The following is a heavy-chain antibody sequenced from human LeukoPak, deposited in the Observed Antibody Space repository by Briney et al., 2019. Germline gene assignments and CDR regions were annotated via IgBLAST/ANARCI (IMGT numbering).Heavy chain of an antibody. V-gene: IGHV4-34*01. CDR2: ITHGGST. D-gene: IGHD3-9*01. CDR3: ARGLTLTYWYFDL. Sequence: SQTLSLTCAVYSGSLSGYSWGWIRQPPGKELEWIGEITHGGSTNYNPSLKSRVTISVDTSKNQFSLRLTSVTAADTAVYYCARGLTLTYWYFDLWGRGTLVTVSS. J-gene: IGHJ2*01. CDR1: SGSLSGYS.